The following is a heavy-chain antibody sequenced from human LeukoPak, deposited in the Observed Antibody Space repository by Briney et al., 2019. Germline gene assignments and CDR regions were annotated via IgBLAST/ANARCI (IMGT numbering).Heavy chain of an antibody. Sequence: PGGSLRLSCAASGFTFSSYYMNWVRQAPREGLEWVSYIRSSSTNIYYASSVKGRFTISRDNAKNSLYRQMSSLRDEDTAVYVCAREYSSSSGSVSDYWGQGTLVTVSS. V-gene: IGHV3-48*02. D-gene: IGHD6-6*01. CDR3: AREYSSSSGSVSDY. CDR1: GFTFSSYY. J-gene: IGHJ4*02. CDR2: IRSSSTNI.